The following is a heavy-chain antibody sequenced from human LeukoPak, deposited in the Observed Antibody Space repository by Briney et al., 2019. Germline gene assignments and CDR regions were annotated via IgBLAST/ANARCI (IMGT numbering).Heavy chain of an antibody. J-gene: IGHJ4*02. CDR2: MNPNSGNT. CDR1: GYTFTSYD. Sequence: GSVKVSCKASGYTFTSYDINWVRQATGQGLEWMGWMNPNSGNTGYAQKFQGRVTMTRNTSINKAYMELSSLRSEDTAVYYCARGHRYGYDYFDYWGQGTLVTVSS. CDR3: ARGHRYGYDYFDY. V-gene: IGHV1-8*01. D-gene: IGHD5-18*01.